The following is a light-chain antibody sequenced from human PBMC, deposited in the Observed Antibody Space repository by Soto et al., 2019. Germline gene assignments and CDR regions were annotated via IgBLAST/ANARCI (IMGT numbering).Light chain of an antibody. CDR2: NVS. V-gene: IGLV2-14*01. CDR1: SSDVGGYSY. J-gene: IGLJ2*01. CDR3: CSYTSISTLV. Sequence: QSALTQPASVSGSPGQSITISCTGTSSDVGGYSYVSWYQQHPGKAPKLMIYNVSDRPSGVSNRFSGSKSGNTASLTISGLQAEDEADYYCCSYTSISTLVFGGGTKVTVL.